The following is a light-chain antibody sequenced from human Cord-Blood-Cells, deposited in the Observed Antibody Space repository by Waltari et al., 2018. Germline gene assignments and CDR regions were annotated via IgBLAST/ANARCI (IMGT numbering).Light chain of an antibody. CDR1: QSVLYSSNNKNY. V-gene: IGKV4-1*01. CDR2: WAS. Sequence: DIVMTQSPDSLAVSLGERATINCKSSQSVLYSSNNKNYLAWYQPKPGQPPKLLIYWASTRESGVHDRFSGSGSGTDFTLTISSLQAEDVAVYYCQQYYSTPTFGQGTRLEIK. J-gene: IGKJ5*01. CDR3: QQYYSTPT.